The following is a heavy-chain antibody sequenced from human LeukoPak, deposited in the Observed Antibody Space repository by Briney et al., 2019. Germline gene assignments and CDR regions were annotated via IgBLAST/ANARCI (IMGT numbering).Heavy chain of an antibody. CDR1: GFSLTTGGMG. D-gene: IGHD5/OR15-5a*01. V-gene: IGHV2-5*01. Sequence: SGPTLVKPTQTLTLTCTFSGFSLTTGGMGVGWIRQPPGKALEWLALIYWNDDKRYSPSLKNRLTITKDTSKNQVVLTMSNMDPVDTATYLCAQTKSPQSPFLCLVLRDAFHIWGQGTMVTVSS. CDR3: AQTKSPQSPFLCLVLRDAFHI. J-gene: IGHJ3*02. CDR2: IYWNDDK.